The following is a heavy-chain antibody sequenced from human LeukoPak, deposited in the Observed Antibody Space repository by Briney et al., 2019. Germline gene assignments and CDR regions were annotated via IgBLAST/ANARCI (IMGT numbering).Heavy chain of an antibody. V-gene: IGHV3-48*03. D-gene: IGHD1-26*01. Sequence: PGGSLRLSCAASGFTFSNYEMHWVRQAPGKGLEWVSYISSSGSDIYYADSVKGRFTISRDNAKNSLYLHMNSLRAEDTAVYYCARTYSGRYFDYWGQGTLVTVSS. CDR3: ARTYSGRYFDY. CDR2: ISSSGSDI. CDR1: GFTFSNYE. J-gene: IGHJ4*02.